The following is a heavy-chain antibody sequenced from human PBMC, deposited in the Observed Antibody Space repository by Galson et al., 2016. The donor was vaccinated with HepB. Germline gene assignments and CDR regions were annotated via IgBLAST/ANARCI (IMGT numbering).Heavy chain of an antibody. CDR2: LSYGGINQ. D-gene: IGHD3-22*01. CDR3: VAEYHDSAGYHAFQY. CDR1: GLTFSSYG. Sequence: SLRLSCAASGLTFSSYGMHWVRQAPGKGLEWMSSLSYGGINQYYADSAKGRFTISRDISKNTLYLQINTLRAEDTAIYYCVAEYHDSAGYHAFQYWGQGTLVTVSS. V-gene: IGHV3-30*03. J-gene: IGHJ4*02.